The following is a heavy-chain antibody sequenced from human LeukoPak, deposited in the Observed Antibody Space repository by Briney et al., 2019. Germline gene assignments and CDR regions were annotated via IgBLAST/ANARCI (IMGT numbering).Heavy chain of an antibody. Sequence: AGGSPRLSCAASGFTFSSYSMNWVRQAPGKGLDWVANIKQDGSEKRYVDPVKGRFTISRDNAKNSLYLQMNSLRAEDTAVYYCARAPATNEWRCMDYWGQGALVTVSS. CDR3: ARAPATNEWRCMDY. V-gene: IGHV3-7*01. J-gene: IGHJ4*02. CDR2: IKQDGSEK. CDR1: GFTFSSYS. D-gene: IGHD2-8*02.